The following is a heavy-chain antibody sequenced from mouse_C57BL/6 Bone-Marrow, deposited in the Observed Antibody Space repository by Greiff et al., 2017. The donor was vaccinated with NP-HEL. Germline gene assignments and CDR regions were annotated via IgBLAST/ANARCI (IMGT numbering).Heavy chain of an antibody. V-gene: IGHV1-50*01. D-gene: IGHD1-1*01. CDR1: GYTFTSYW. CDR2: IDPSDSYT. Sequence: QVQLKQPGAELVKPGASVKLSCKASGYTFTSYWMQWVKQRPGQGLEWIGEIDPSDSYTNYNQKFKGKATLPVDTSSSTAYMQLSSLTSEDSAVYYCAGDYGSREPYAMDYWGQGTSVTVSS. J-gene: IGHJ4*01. CDR3: AGDYGSREPYAMDY.